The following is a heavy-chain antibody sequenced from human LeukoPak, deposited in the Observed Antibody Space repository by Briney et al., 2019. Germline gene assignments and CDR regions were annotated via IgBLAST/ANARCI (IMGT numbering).Heavy chain of an antibody. J-gene: IGHJ4*02. CDR3: SGYCSSASCYEVDF. Sequence: SGGSLRLSCAASGFTFSSYWMTWVRQAPGKGLEWVANIKEDGSEKYYVDSVKGRFIISRDNAKNSLYLQMNSLRAEDTAIYYCSGYCSSASCYEVDFWGQGILVTVSS. CDR2: IKEDGSEK. V-gene: IGHV3-7*01. CDR1: GFTFSSYW. D-gene: IGHD2-2*03.